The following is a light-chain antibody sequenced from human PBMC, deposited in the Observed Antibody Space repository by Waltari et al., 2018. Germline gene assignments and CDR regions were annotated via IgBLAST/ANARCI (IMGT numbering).Light chain of an antibody. CDR3: QQSYSTLRT. Sequence: DIQMTQSPSSLSASVGDRVTITCRASQSISSYLNWYQQKPGKAPKLLIDAASSLQSGVPSRFSGSGSVTDFTLTISSLQPEDFATYYCQQSYSTLRTFGQGTKVEIK. CDR1: QSISSY. V-gene: IGKV1-39*01. CDR2: AAS. J-gene: IGKJ1*01.